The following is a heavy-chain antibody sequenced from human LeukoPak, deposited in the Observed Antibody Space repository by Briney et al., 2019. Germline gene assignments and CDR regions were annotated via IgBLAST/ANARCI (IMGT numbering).Heavy chain of an antibody. CDR1: GFTFSSYG. CDR3: ARDGLIHNGFDY. D-gene: IGHD1-1*01. V-gene: IGHV3-33*01. Sequence: GRSLRLSCAASGFTFSSYGMHWVRQAPGKGLEWVAVIWYDGSNKYYADSVKGQFTISRDNSKNTLYLQMNSLRAEDTAVYYRARDGLIHNGFDYWGQGTLVTVSS. J-gene: IGHJ4*02. CDR2: IWYDGSNK.